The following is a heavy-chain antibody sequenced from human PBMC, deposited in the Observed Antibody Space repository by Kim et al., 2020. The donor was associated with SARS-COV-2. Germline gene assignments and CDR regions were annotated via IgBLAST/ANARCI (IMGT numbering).Heavy chain of an antibody. CDR3: AKDTVMVKDYF. J-gene: IGHJ1*01. CDR2: ISRNGGST. D-gene: IGHD5-18*01. V-gene: IGHV3-23*01. Sequence: GGPLCLSWAASGFAFGGYAMTWVRQAPGKGLEWVSGISRNGGSTYYADSVKGRFTISRDNSKNTLYLQMDSLKDDDTAVYYCAKDTVMVKDYF. CDR1: GFAFGGYA.